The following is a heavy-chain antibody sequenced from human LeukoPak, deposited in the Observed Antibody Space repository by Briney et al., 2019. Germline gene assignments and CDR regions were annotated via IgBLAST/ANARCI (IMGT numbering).Heavy chain of an antibody. CDR1: GESFSAYF. Sequence: PSETLSLTCAVHGESFSAYFWSWIRQVPGKGLEWIGEIDHRGSSNYNPPLKSRATISVDTSKNHFSLRLSSVTAADTAVYFCAREYSTSSEGDYFDYWGQGSLVTVSS. CDR2: IDHRGSS. J-gene: IGHJ4*02. D-gene: IGHD6-6*01. V-gene: IGHV4-34*01. CDR3: AREYSTSSEGDYFDY.